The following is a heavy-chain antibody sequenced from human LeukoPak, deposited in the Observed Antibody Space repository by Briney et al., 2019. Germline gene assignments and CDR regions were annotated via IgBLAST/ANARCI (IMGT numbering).Heavy chain of an antibody. J-gene: IGHJ5*02. CDR2: INPNSGGT. CDR1: GYTFTSYY. Sequence: ASVKVSCKASGYTFTSYYMHWVRQAPGQGLEWMGWINPNSGGTNYAQKFQGWVTMTRDTSISTAYMELSRLRSDDTAVYYCARAAANIAAAGKRENWFDPWGQGTLVTVSS. CDR3: ARAAANIAAAGKRENWFDP. D-gene: IGHD6-13*01. V-gene: IGHV1-2*04.